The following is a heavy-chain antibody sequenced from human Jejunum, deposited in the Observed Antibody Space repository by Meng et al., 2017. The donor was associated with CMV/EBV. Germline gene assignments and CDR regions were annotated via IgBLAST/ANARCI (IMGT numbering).Heavy chain of an antibody. CDR3: ARTQWHVGYFDN. Sequence: SLGSISSSSYYWGWLRQPQGKGLEWIGSIHYTGSTNYNPSLKTRVSISEDTSKNEFSLTLTSVTAADTAVYYCARTQWHVGYFDNWGQGTLVTVSS. J-gene: IGHJ4*02. D-gene: IGHD6-19*01. CDR1: LGSISSSSYY. CDR2: IHYTGST. V-gene: IGHV4-39*07.